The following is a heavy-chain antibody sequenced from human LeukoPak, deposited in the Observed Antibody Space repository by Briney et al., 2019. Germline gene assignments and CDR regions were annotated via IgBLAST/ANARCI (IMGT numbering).Heavy chain of an antibody. Sequence: GGSLRLSCAASGFTFSSYAMSWVCQAPGKGLEWVSAISGSGGSTYYADSVKGRFTISRDNSKNTLYLQMNSLRAEDTAVYYCAKDSITMVRGVIPNWFDPWGQGTLVTVSS. CDR1: GFTFSSYA. V-gene: IGHV3-23*01. CDR3: AKDSITMVRGVIPNWFDP. CDR2: ISGSGGST. J-gene: IGHJ5*02. D-gene: IGHD3-10*01.